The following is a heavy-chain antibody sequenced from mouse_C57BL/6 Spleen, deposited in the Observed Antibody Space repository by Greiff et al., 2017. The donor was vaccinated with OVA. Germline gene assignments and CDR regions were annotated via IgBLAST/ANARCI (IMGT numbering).Heavy chain of an antibody. J-gene: IGHJ2*01. V-gene: IGHV1-26*01. D-gene: IGHD2-14*01. CDR3: ARGGTRRVEYYFDY. CDR1: GYTFTDYY. Sequence: EVQLQQSGPELVKPGASVKLSCKASGYTFTDYYMNWVKQSHGKSLEWIGDINPNNGGTSYNQQFKGKATLTADNSSSTAYMQLRRLTSEDSAVDYGARGGTRRVEYYFDYWGQGTTLTVSS. CDR2: INPNNGGT.